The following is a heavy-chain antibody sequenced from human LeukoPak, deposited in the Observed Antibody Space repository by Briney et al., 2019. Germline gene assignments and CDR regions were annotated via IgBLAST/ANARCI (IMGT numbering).Heavy chain of an antibody. D-gene: IGHD1-26*01. CDR1: GFTFSGYT. CDR2: ISFDGSNK. J-gene: IGHJ4*02. V-gene: IGHV3-30-3*01. Sequence: PGTSLRLSCAVCGFTFSGYTMHWVRQAPGKGLEWVAVISFDGSNKYYEDSVKGRFTISRDNSKNTLYLQMNSLRPDDTAIYYCARDTLWEWGQGTLVTVSS. CDR3: ARDTLWE.